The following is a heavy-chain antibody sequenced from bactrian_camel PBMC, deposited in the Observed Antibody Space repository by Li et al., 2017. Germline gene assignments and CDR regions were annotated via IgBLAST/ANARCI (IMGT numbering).Heavy chain of an antibody. CDR2: INSGGGST. CDR1: GFTFKNYS. D-gene: IGHD1*01. CDR3: TKDYVEGLGIDY. Sequence: VQLVESGGGLVQPGGSLRLSCAASGFTFKNYSMSWVRRAPGKGLEWVSAINSGGGSTYYADSVKGRFTISRDNAKNTLYLHLNSLKTEDTAMYYCTKDYVEGLGIDYWGQGTQVTVS. V-gene: IGHV3S31*01. J-gene: IGHJ4*01.